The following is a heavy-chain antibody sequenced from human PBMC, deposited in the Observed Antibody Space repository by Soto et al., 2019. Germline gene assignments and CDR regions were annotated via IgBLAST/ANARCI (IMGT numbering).Heavy chain of an antibody. CDR3: ARDLAGDYGALDT. D-gene: IGHD3-10*01. CDR1: GFSFSSYG. V-gene: IGHV3-33*01. Sequence: QVQLVESGGGVVQPGRSLRLSCAPSGFSFSSYGIHWARQAPGKGLEWVAVTWYDGSNKVYADSVKGRFTISRDNSKNTLYLQMNSLRAEDTAVYYCARDLAGDYGALDTWGQGTMVTVSS. CDR2: TWYDGSNK. J-gene: IGHJ3*02.